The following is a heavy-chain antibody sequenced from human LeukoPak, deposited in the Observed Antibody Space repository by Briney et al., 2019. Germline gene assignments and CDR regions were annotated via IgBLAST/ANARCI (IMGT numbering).Heavy chain of an antibody. J-gene: IGHJ4*02. V-gene: IGHV1-69*06. CDR2: IIPIFGTA. Sequence: SVKVSCKASGYTFTSYGISWVRQAPGQGLEWMGGIIPIFGTANYAQKFQGRVTITADKSTSTAYLELSSLRSEDTAVYYCAGEPTVPTSGVLEYWAQETLVTVSS. D-gene: IGHD3-10*01. CDR3: AGEPTVPTSGVLEY. CDR1: GYTFTSYG.